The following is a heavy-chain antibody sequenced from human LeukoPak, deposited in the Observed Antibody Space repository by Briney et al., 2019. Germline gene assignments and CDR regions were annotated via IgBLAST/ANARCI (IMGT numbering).Heavy chain of an antibody. D-gene: IGHD3-22*01. V-gene: IGHV3-30-3*01. CDR2: ISYGGNNQ. J-gene: IGHJ4*02. Sequence: GGSLRLSCGASGFTFSHYAMNWVRQAPGQGLEWVAIISYGGNNQYYADSVKGRFTISRDNSKNMVYLQMNSLRPEDTAVYYCARAPDSSGYYYHFDYWGQGTLVTVSP. CDR3: ARAPDSSGYYYHFDY. CDR1: GFTFSHYA.